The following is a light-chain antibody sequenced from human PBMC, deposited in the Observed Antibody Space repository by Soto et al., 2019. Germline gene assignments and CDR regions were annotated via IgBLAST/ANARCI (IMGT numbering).Light chain of an antibody. Sequence: DIVMTQTPLSLSVTPGQPASISCKTSQSLLHSDAKTYLDWYFQRPGQPPHLLIYEGFNRFSGVPDRFSGGGSRKDFTLKISRVEAEDVGVYYCMQTMQLPLPFGGGHKVEIK. CDR1: QSLLHSDAKTY. V-gene: IGKV2D-29*01. CDR3: MQTMQLPLP. CDR2: EGF. J-gene: IGKJ4*01.